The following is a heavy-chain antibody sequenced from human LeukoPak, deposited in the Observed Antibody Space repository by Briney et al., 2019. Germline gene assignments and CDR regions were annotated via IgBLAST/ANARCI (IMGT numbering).Heavy chain of an antibody. J-gene: IGHJ5*02. CDR2: INPNSGGT. V-gene: IGHV1-2*02. CDR1: GYTFTGYY. D-gene: IGHD3-10*01. CDR3: ARAASRRISMVRGVIDWFDA. Sequence: ASVKVSCKASGYTFTGYYMHWVRQAPGQGLEWMGWINPNSGGTNYAQKFQGRVSMTRDTSIRTACMEMSRLRSDDTAVYYCARAASRRISMVRGVIDWFDARGQGTLVTVSS.